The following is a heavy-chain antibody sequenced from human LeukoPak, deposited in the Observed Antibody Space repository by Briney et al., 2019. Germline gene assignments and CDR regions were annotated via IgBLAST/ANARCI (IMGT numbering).Heavy chain of an antibody. Sequence: SETLSLTCTVSGGSISSYYWSWIRQPPGKGLEWIGYIYYSGSTNYNPSLKGRVTISVDTSKNQFSLKLSSVTAADTAVYYCARAYDYGDMGDWFDPWGQGTLVTVSS. CDR3: ARAYDYGDMGDWFDP. V-gene: IGHV4-59*08. D-gene: IGHD4-17*01. CDR2: IYYSGST. CDR1: GGSISSYY. J-gene: IGHJ5*02.